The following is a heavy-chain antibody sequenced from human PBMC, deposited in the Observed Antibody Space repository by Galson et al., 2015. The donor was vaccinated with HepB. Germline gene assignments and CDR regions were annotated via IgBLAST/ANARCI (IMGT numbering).Heavy chain of an antibody. CDR1: GFTFSSYA. D-gene: IGHD6-13*01. V-gene: IGHV3-30-3*01. CDR2: ISYDGSNK. J-gene: IGHJ4*02. Sequence: SLRLSCAASGFTFSSYAMHWVRQAPGKGLEWVALISYDGSNKYYADSVKGRFTISRDNSKNTLYLQMNSLRAEDTAVYYCARECLSSSIYYIDYWGQGTLVTVSS. CDR3: ARECLSSSIYYIDY.